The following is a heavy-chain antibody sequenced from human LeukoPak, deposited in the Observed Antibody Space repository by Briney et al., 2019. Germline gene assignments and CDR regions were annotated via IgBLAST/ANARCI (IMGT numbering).Heavy chain of an antibody. Sequence: PGGSRRLSCAASGFTFSDYYMSWIRQAPGKGLEWVSYISSSGSTIYYADSVKGRFTISRDNAKISLYLQMNSLRAEDTAVYYCARYSEGSGSYYNVHFDYWGQGTLVTVSS. CDR3: ARYSEGSGSYYNVHFDY. CDR1: GFTFSDYY. CDR2: ISSSGSTI. V-gene: IGHV3-11*01. J-gene: IGHJ4*02. D-gene: IGHD3-10*01.